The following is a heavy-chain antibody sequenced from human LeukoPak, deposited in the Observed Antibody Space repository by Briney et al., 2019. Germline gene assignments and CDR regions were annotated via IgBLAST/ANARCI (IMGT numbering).Heavy chain of an antibody. CDR3: ARHGFTIFGVVTKKRGWFDP. CDR1: GGSISSSNYY. Sequence: SETLSLTCTVSGGSISSSNYYWGWIRQPPGKGLEWIGTIYYSGSTYYNPSLKSRVTISRDPSKNQFSLKLSSVTAADTAVYYCARHGFTIFGVVTKKRGWFDPWGQGTLVTVSS. CDR2: IYYSGST. J-gene: IGHJ5*02. D-gene: IGHD3-3*01. V-gene: IGHV4-39*07.